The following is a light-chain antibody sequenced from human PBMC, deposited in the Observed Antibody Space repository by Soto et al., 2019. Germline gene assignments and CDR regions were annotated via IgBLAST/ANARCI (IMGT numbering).Light chain of an antibody. CDR2: QVA. CDR3: CSYSSSSTFYV. V-gene: IGLV2-14*01. J-gene: IGLJ1*01. Sequence: QSALAQPASVSGSPGQSITISCTGTSSDVGGYYYVSWYQHHPGKAPKLIIYQVASRPSGVSNRFSASKSGNTASLTISALQAEDGALYYCCSYSSSSTFYVFGTGTKVTVL. CDR1: SSDVGGYYY.